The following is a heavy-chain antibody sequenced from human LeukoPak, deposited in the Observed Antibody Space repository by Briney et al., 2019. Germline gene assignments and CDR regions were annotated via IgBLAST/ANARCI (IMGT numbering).Heavy chain of an antibody. V-gene: IGHV4-39*07. J-gene: IGHJ5*02. CDR2: IYYSGST. Sequence: SETLSLTCTVSGGSISSSSYYWGWIRQPPGKGLEWIGRIYYSGSTYSNPSLKSRVTISVDTSKNQFSLKLSSVTAADAAVYYCARVSTNGGGGSLNWFDPWGQGALVTVSS. D-gene: IGHD2-15*01. CDR1: GGSISSSSYY. CDR3: ARVSTNGGGGSLNWFDP.